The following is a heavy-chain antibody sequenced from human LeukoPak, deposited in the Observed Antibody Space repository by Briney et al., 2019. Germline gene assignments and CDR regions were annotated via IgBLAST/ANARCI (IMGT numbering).Heavy chain of an antibody. Sequence: ASVKVSCKASGYTFTGYYMHWVRQAPGQGLEWMGWINPNSVGTNYAQKFQGRVTMTRDTSISPAYMELSRLRSDDTAVYYCARVIVGATTPHFDYWGQGTLVTVSS. D-gene: IGHD1-26*01. CDR1: GYTFTGYY. CDR2: INPNSVGT. V-gene: IGHV1-2*02. CDR3: ARVIVGATTPHFDY. J-gene: IGHJ4*02.